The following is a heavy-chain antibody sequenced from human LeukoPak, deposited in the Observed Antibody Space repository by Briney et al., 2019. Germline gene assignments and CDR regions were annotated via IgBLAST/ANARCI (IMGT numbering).Heavy chain of an antibody. D-gene: IGHD3-22*01. V-gene: IGHV3-7*01. J-gene: IGHJ4*02. CDR2: IKQDGSEK. CDR3: VRDLYRIVVVPHYFDY. CDR1: GFTFSGYW. Sequence: GGSLRLSCAASGFTFSGYWMSWVRQAPGKGLEWVANIKQDGSEKYYVDSVKGRFTISRDNAKDSLYLQMNSLRAEDTAVYYCVRDLYRIVVVPHYFDYWGQGTLVTVSS.